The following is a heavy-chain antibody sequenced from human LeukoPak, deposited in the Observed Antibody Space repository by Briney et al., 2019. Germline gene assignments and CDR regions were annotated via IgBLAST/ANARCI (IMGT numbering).Heavy chain of an antibody. J-gene: IGHJ4*02. CDR3: AKSLTYYHENSDSI. Sequence: GGSLRLSCAASGFIVSSNYMTWVRQAPGKGLEWVSVIYKDGRTFYADSVKGRFTISRDNSKNTLYLQMNSLRAEDTAVYYCAKSLTYYHENSDSIWGQGTLVTISS. CDR1: GFIVSSNY. CDR2: IYKDGRT. D-gene: IGHD3-22*01. V-gene: IGHV3-53*01.